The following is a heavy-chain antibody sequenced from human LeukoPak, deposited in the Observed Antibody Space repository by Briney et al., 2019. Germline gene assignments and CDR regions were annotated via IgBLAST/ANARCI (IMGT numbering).Heavy chain of an antibody. Sequence: GGSLRLSCAASGFTFSSYAMTWVRQASGKGLEWVSAISGRRVSTYYADSVKGRFTISRDNSGNTLFLQMNSLRAEDTAVYYCANLLSTNSGSGSPFENWGQGTLVTVSS. CDR2: ISGRRVST. J-gene: IGHJ4*02. D-gene: IGHD3-10*01. V-gene: IGHV3-23*01. CDR3: ANLLSTNSGSGSPFEN. CDR1: GFTFSSYA.